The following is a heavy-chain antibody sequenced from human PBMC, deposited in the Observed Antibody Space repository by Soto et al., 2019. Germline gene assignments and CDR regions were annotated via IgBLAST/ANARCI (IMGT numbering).Heavy chain of an antibody. Sequence: EVQLLESGGGLVQPGGSLRLSCAASGFTFSSYAMSWVRQAPGKGLEWVSAISGSGGSTYYADSVKGRFTISRDNSKNTXYXXMNSLRAEDTAVYYCAKVRDYYDSSGYYYVDAFDIWGQGTMVTVSS. V-gene: IGHV3-23*01. J-gene: IGHJ3*02. D-gene: IGHD3-22*01. CDR3: AKVRDYYDSSGYYYVDAFDI. CDR2: ISGSGGST. CDR1: GFTFSSYA.